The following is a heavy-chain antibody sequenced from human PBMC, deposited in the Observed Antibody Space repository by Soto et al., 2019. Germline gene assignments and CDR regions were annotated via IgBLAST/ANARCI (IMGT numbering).Heavy chain of an antibody. CDR2: ISRCGGST. Sequence: EVQLLESGGGLVQPGGSLRLSCAASGFTFNNYAMNWVRQAPGKGLECGSAISRCGGSTYYADSGKGRFTIARDNSKNTLYQQKHSRRGDGPALYYCVKDHYYNERAPTWGQGTMGSVSS. V-gene: IGHV3-23*01. CDR3: VKDHYYNERAPT. J-gene: IGHJ3*01. D-gene: IGHD3-22*01. CDR1: GFTFNNYA.